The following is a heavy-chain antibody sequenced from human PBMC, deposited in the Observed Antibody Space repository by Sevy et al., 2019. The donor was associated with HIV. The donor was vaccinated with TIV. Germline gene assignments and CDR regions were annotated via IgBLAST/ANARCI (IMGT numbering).Heavy chain of an antibody. CDR3: ARANKRYCSSTSCYGLDV. Sequence: GGSLRLSCAASGFTFSSYGMHWVRQAPGKGLEWVAVIWSDGSNKYYADSVKGRFTISRDNSKNTLYLQMNSLRAEDTAVYHCARANKRYCSSTSCYGLDVWGQGTTVTVSS. CDR2: IWSDGSNK. D-gene: IGHD2-2*01. CDR1: GFTFSSYG. V-gene: IGHV3-33*01. J-gene: IGHJ6*02.